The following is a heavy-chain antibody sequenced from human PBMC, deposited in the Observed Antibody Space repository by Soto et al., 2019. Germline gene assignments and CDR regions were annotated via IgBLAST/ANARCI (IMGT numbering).Heavy chain of an antibody. J-gene: IGHJ5*02. D-gene: IGHD3-16*01. Sequence: QVQLVQSGAEVKKPGASVKVSCKASGYTFTSYAMHWVRQAPGQRLEWMGWINAGNGNTKYSQKFQGRVTITRDTSASTAYMELSSLRSEDTAVYYWARDDRLGAFDPWGQGTLVTVSS. V-gene: IGHV1-3*01. CDR2: INAGNGNT. CDR3: ARDDRLGAFDP. CDR1: GYTFTSYA.